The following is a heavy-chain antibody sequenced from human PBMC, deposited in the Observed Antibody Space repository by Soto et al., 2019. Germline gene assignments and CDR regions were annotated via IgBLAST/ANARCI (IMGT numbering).Heavy chain of an antibody. CDR3: ARESDYDTFDY. CDR2: ISGSGSSI. J-gene: IGHJ4*02. D-gene: IGHD3-9*01. CDR1: GFTFSSYE. V-gene: IGHV3-48*03. Sequence: LRLSCAASGFTFSSYEMNWVRQAPGKGLEWVSYISGSGSSIYYADSVKGRFTISRDNAKKSLYLQMNGLRAEDTAVYYCARESDYDTFDYWGQGTLVTVSS.